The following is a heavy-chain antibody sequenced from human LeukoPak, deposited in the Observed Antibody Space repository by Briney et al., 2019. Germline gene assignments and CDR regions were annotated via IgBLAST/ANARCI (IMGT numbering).Heavy chain of an antibody. CDR1: GGSFSGYY. CDR3: ARLGTTRNTLIVQI. J-gene: IGHJ3*02. Sequence: SETLSLTCAVYGGSFSGYYWSWIRQPPGKGLEWIGNIYDSGSIYYNPFLKSRDTISIDTYKNQFSLKVTSMTAADTAKYYCARLGTTRNTLIVQIWGQGTMVTVSS. D-gene: IGHD7-27*01. CDR2: IYDSGSI. V-gene: IGHV4-34*01.